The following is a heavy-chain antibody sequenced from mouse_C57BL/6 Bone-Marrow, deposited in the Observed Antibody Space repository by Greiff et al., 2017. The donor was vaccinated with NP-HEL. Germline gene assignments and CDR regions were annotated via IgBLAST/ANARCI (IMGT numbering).Heavy chain of an antibody. V-gene: IGHV1-76*01. CDR1: GYTFTDYY. CDR3: ARLGYGNLFAY. J-gene: IGHJ3*01. Sequence: QVQLQQSGAELVRPGASVKLSCKASGYTFTDYYINWVKQRPGQGLEWIARIYPGSGNTYYNEKFKGKATLTAEKSSSTAYMQLSSLTSEDSAVYFCARLGYGNLFAYWGQGTLVTVSA. CDR2: IYPGSGNT. D-gene: IGHD1-1*01.